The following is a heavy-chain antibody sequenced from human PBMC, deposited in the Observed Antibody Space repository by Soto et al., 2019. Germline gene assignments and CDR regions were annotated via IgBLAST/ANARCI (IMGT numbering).Heavy chain of an antibody. D-gene: IGHD1-26*01. CDR1: GFSFSSFA. J-gene: IGHJ6*04. V-gene: IGHV3-23*01. CDR3: AKGVELDV. Sequence: EVLLLESGGGLVQPGGSLRLSCEASGFSFSSFAMYWVRQAPGKGLEWVSAIGDSGASTYYADSVKGRFTISRDNSRNTPYLQLNSLRAEDTAVYYCAKGVELDVWGNGTTVTVSS. CDR2: IGDSGAST.